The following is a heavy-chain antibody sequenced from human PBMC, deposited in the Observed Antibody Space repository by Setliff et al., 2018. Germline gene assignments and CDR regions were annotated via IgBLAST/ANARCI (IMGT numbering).Heavy chain of an antibody. CDR3: ATREQLWSTHFDY. CDR1: GYTFTSYD. V-gene: IGHV1-8*02. CDR2: MNPNSGNT. D-gene: IGHD5-18*01. J-gene: IGHJ4*02. Sequence: ASVKVSCKASGYTFTSYDINWMRQASGQGLEWMGWMNPNSGNTGSTQKFQGRVTMTRNTSTSTAYMELSRLTSEDTAVYFCATREQLWSTHFDYWGQGTLVTVSS.